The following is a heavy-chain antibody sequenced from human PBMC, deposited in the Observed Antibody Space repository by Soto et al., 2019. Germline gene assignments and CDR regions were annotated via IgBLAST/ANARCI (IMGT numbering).Heavy chain of an antibody. Sequence: GGSLRLSCAASGFTFSSYAMNWVRQAPGKGLEWVAIISYDGSNKYYADSVKGRFTISRDNSKNTLYLQMNSLRAEDTVVYYCARGGDAFDIWGQGTMVTVSS. CDR2: ISYDGSNK. CDR3: ARGGDAFDI. D-gene: IGHD3-10*01. CDR1: GFTFSSYA. V-gene: IGHV3-30-3*01. J-gene: IGHJ3*02.